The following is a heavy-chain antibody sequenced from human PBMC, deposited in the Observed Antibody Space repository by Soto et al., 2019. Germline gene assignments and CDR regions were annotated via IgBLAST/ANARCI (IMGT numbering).Heavy chain of an antibody. V-gene: IGHV3-23*01. CDR3: AKASLYFYYGDYR. D-gene: IGHD4-17*01. Sequence: GGSLRLSCAASGFTFSSYAMSWVRQAPGKGLEWVSTISGGGGSTYYEDSVKGRFTISRDNSKNTLYLQMNSLRAEDTAVYYCAKASLYFYYGDYRWGQGTLVTVSS. CDR1: GFTFSSYA. CDR2: ISGGGGST. J-gene: IGHJ4*02.